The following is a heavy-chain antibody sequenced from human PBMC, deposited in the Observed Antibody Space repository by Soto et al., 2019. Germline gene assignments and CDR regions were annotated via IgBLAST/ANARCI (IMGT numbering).Heavy chain of an antibody. CDR1: EFTFSSYG. CDR2: ISYDGSNK. J-gene: IGHJ4*02. D-gene: IGHD3-16*02. V-gene: IGHV3-30*03. Sequence: TGGSLRLSCAASEFTFSSYGMHWVRQAPGKGLEWVAVISYDGSNKYYAAPVKGRFTISRDDSKNTVYLQMNSLRTEDTALYYCMTDRQYRPAYWGQGTLVTVSS. CDR3: MTDRQYRPAY.